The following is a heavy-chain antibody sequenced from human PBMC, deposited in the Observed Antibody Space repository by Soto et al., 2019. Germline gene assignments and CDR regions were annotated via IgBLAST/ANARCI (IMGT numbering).Heavy chain of an antibody. V-gene: IGHV4-39*01. Sequence: QLQLQESGPGLVKPSETLSLTCTVSGGSISSSSYYWGWIRQPPGKGLEWIGSIYYSGSTYYNPSLKSRVTISVDTSKNQFSLKLSSVTAADTAVYYCARARSASGSLYFDYWGQGTLVTVSS. D-gene: IGHD3-10*01. CDR2: IYYSGST. J-gene: IGHJ4*02. CDR1: GGSISSSSYY. CDR3: ARARSASGSLYFDY.